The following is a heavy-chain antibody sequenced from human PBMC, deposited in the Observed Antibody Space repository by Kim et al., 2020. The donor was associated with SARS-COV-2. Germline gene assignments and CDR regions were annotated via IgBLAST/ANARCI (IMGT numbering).Heavy chain of an antibody. D-gene: IGHD3-10*01. Sequence: ASVKVSCKASGYTFTSYAMHWVRQAPGQRLEWMGWINAGNGNTKYSQKFQGRVTITRDTSASTAYMELSSLRSEDTAVYYCARGNMVRGVSPPGGYYYGMDGWGQGTTVTVSS. J-gene: IGHJ6*02. CDR3: ARGNMVRGVSPPGGYYYGMDG. CDR1: GYTFTSYA. CDR2: INAGNGNT. V-gene: IGHV1-3*01.